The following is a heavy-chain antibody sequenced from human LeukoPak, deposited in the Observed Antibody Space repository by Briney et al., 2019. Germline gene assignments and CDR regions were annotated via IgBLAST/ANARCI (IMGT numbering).Heavy chain of an antibody. V-gene: IGHV3-23*01. J-gene: IGHJ4*02. D-gene: IGHD6-13*01. CDR2: IGGSGGST. Sequence: GGSLRLSCAASGFTFSSYAMSWVRQAPGKGLEWVSSIGGSGGSTYYADSAKGRFTISRDNSKNTLYLQMNSLRAEDTAVYYCAKVETAAAATLRGFDYWGQGTLVTVSS. CDR3: AKVETAAAATLRGFDY. CDR1: GFTFSSYA.